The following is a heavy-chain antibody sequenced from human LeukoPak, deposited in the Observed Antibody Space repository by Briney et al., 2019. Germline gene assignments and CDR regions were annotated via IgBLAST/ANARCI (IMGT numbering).Heavy chain of an antibody. J-gene: IGHJ4*02. CDR2: INPSGGST. V-gene: IGHV1-46*01. CDR3: ATATQFYYDFWSGYYVGNDY. CDR1: GYTFTSYY. Sequence: GASVKVSCKASGYTFTSYYMHWVRQAPGQGLEWMGIINPSGGSTSYAQKFQGRVSITRNTSISTAYMELSSLRSEDTAVYYCATATQFYYDFWSGYYVGNDYWGQGTLVTVSS. D-gene: IGHD3-3*01.